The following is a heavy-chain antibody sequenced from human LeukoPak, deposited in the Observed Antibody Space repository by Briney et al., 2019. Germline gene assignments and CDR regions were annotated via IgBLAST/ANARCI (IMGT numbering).Heavy chain of an antibody. CDR3: ARDRYYYDSSGYLDY. V-gene: IGHV3-23*01. D-gene: IGHD3-22*01. CDR1: GFTFSSYA. J-gene: IGHJ4*02. Sequence: GGSLRLSCAASGFTFSSYAMSWVRQAPGKGLEWVSAISGSGGSTYYADSVKGRFTISRDNSKNTLYLQMNSLGAEDTAVYYCARDRYYYDSSGYLDYWGQGTLVTVSS. CDR2: ISGSGGST.